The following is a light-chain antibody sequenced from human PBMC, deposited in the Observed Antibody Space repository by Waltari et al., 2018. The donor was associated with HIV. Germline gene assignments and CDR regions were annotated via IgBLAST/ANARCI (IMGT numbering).Light chain of an antibody. J-gene: IGLJ2*01. CDR2: EHS. CDR1: SGAIASNY. V-gene: IGLV6-57*04. CDR3: QSYDTDTHAI. Sequence: NFMLTQPHSVSESPGKTVTISCTRSSGAIASNYVRWYQLRPGSAPTTLIYEHSQRPSGVPDRFSGSIDSSSNSASLTISGLKTEDEADYYCQSYDTDTHAIFGGGTKLTVL.